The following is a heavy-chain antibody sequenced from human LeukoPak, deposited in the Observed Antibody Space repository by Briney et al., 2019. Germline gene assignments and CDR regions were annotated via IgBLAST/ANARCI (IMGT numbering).Heavy chain of an antibody. CDR3: AREGNYDYVWGSYRPFDY. J-gene: IGHJ4*02. V-gene: IGHV4-39*07. CDR2: IYYSGST. CDR1: GGSISSSSYY. D-gene: IGHD3-16*02. Sequence: SETLSLTCTVSGGSISSSSYYWGWIRQPPGKGLEWIGSIYYSGSTYYNPSLKSRVTISVDTSKNQFSLKLSSVTAADTAVYYCAREGNYDYVWGSYRPFDYWGQGTLVTVSS.